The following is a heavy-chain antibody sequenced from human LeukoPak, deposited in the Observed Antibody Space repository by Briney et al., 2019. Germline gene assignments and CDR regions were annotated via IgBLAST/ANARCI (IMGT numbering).Heavy chain of an antibody. CDR3: ARFGSSWYYFDY. J-gene: IGHJ4*02. V-gene: IGHV3-33*01. CDR1: GXTFXSYG. Sequence: LXLSXXXSGXTFXSYGMHWVRQAPGKGLEWVAVIWYDGSNKYYADSVKGRFTISRDNSKNTLYLQMNSLRAEDTAVYYCARFGSSWYYFDYWGQGTLVTVSS. D-gene: IGHD6-13*01. CDR2: IWYDGSNK.